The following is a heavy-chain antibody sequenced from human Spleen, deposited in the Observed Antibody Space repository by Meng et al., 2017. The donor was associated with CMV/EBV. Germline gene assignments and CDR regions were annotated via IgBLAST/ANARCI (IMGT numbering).Heavy chain of an antibody. V-gene: IGHV6-1*01. CDR1: GDSVSSNSAA. CDR3: ARFHYYDNSGFDY. CDR2: TYYRSKWFH. Sequence: SCVISGDSVSSNSAAWNWIRQSPSRGLEWLGRTYYRSKWFHDYAVSVESRISINPDTSNNQFSLQLNSVTPDDTAVYYCARFHYYDNSGFDYWGQGTLVTVSS. J-gene: IGHJ4*02. D-gene: IGHD3-22*01.